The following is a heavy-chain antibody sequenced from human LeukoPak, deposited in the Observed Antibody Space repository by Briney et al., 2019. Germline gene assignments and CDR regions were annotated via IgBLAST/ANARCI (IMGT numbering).Heavy chain of an antibody. CDR1: GYSFTSYW. Sequence: GESLKISCKGSGYSFTSYWIGWVRQMPGKGLEWMGIIYPGDSDTRYSPSFQGQVTISADKSISTAYLQWSSLKASDTAMYYCARSYYYDSSGYYYESNWFDPWGQGTLVTVSS. CDR2: IYPGDSDT. V-gene: IGHV5-51*01. D-gene: IGHD3-22*01. J-gene: IGHJ5*02. CDR3: ARSYYYDSSGYYYESNWFDP.